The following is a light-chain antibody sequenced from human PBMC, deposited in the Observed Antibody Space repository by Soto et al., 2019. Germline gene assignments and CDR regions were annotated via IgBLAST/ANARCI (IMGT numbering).Light chain of an antibody. J-gene: IGLJ3*02. CDR3: CSYAGSSTLM. CDR2: EVT. V-gene: IGLV2-23*02. CDR1: SSLVGNYDL. Sequence: QSALTQPASVSGSLGQSITISCTGTSSLVGNYDLVSWYQLRPGKAPKLMISEVTKRPSGISNRFSGSKSGNTASLTISGLQAEDEADYYCCSYAGSSTLMFGGGTQLTVL.